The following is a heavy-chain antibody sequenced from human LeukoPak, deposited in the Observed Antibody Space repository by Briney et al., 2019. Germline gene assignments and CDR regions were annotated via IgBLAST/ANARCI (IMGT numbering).Heavy chain of an antibody. CDR3: ARLRTAMTTILG. CDR2: MYYSGST. V-gene: IGHV4-39*01. D-gene: IGHD3-3*01. J-gene: IGHJ4*02. CDR1: GGSISSSSYY. Sequence: PSETLSLTCTVSGGSISSSSYYWGWIRQPPGKGLEWIGSMYYSGSTYYNPSLKSRVTISVDTSKNQFSLKLSSVTAADTAAYYCARLRTAMTTILGWGQGTLVTVSS.